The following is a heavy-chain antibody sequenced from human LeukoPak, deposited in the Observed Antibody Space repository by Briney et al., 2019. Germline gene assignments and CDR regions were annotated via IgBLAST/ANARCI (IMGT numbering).Heavy chain of an antibody. J-gene: IGHJ4*02. CDR1: GFTFSNYG. Sequence: GGSLRLSCAASGFTFSNYGMHWVRQAPGKGLEWVSFIRYNEIDKYYADSVKGRFTVSRDNSKNTLYLQMNSLRADDTAVYYCARDGRNYYDRSGYYSALAYWGQGTLVTVSS. CDR2: IRYNEIDK. CDR3: ARDGRNYYDRSGYYSALAY. D-gene: IGHD3-22*01. V-gene: IGHV3-30*02.